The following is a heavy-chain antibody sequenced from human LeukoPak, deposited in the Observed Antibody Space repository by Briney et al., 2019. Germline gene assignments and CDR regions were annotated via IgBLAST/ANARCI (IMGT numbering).Heavy chain of an antibody. CDR2: IYSNGNT. V-gene: IGHV4-59*08. D-gene: IGHD6-6*01. CDR3: ARQRALYSSSDF. J-gene: IGHJ4*02. Sequence: SETLSLTCTVSGGSFSNYYWSWIRQPPGKGLEWIGYIYSNGNTNYNPSLMSRVTMSVDTSKNQFSLRIRSVTAAGTAIYYCARQRALYSSSDFWGQGTLVTVSS. CDR1: GGSFSNYY.